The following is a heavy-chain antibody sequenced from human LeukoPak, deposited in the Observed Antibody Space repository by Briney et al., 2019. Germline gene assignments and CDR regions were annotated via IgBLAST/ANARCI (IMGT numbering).Heavy chain of an antibody. J-gene: IGHJ4*02. CDR2: LSGSGSSA. CDR3: AKGLTNLGDD. Sequence: GGSLRLSCAASGFTFSSYWMSWVRQAPGKGLEWVSGLSGSGSSAYYADSVKGRFTISRDNSKNTLYLQMNSLRPEDTAVYYCAKGLTNLGDDWGQGTLVTVSS. CDR1: GFTFSSYW. V-gene: IGHV3-23*01. D-gene: IGHD3-9*01.